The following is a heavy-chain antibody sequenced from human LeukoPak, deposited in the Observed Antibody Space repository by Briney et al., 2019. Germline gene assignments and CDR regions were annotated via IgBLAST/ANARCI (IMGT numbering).Heavy chain of an antibody. CDR3: ARGGGLDV. CDR2: INHNGNVN. V-gene: IGHV3-7*03. Sequence: SGGSLRLSCAASGFTFSSYWMNWARQAPGEGLEWVASINHNGNVNYYVDSVKGRFTISRDNAKNSLYLQMSNLRAEDTAVYFCARGGGLDVWGQGAMVTVSS. D-gene: IGHD3-16*01. CDR1: GFTFSSYW. J-gene: IGHJ6*02.